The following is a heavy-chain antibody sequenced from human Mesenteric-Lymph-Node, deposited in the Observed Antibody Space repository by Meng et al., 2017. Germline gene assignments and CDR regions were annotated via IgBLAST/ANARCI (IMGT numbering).Heavy chain of an antibody. CDR1: GGSFSGYY. J-gene: IGHJ5*02. Sequence: QWQLQQLGAGLLKPSETLSLTCAVYGGSFSGYYWSWIRQPPGKGLEWIGEINHSGSTNYNPSLKSRVTISVDTSKNQFSLKLSSVTAADTAVYYCARRIAAAGRPNWFDPWGQGTLVTVSS. CDR3: ARRIAAAGRPNWFDP. D-gene: IGHD6-13*01. V-gene: IGHV4-34*01. CDR2: INHSGST.